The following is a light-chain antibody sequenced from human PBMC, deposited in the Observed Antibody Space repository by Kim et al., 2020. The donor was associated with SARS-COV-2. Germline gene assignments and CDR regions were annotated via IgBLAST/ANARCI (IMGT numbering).Light chain of an antibody. J-gene: IGKJ1*01. CDR1: QSINSW. Sequence: DIQMTQSPSTLSASVGDRVTITRRASQSINSWLAWYQQKPGKAPKLLIYKASSLESGVPSRFSGSGSGTEFTLTISSLQPDDFATYYCQQYNSYVWTFGQGTKVDIK. CDR2: KAS. V-gene: IGKV1-5*03. CDR3: QQYNSYVWT.